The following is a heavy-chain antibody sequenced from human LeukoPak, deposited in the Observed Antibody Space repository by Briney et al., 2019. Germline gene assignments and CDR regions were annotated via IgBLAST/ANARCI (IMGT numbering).Heavy chain of an antibody. D-gene: IGHD6-19*01. Sequence: GGSLRLSCAASGFTVSSKYMSWVRQAPGKGLEWVSVIYSGGSTYYADSVKGRFTISRDNSKNTLYFQMNSLRAEDTAVYYCARRSSGWLFDNWGQGTLVTVSS. CDR1: GFTVSSKY. CDR2: IYSGGST. V-gene: IGHV3-53*01. CDR3: ARRSSGWLFDN. J-gene: IGHJ4*02.